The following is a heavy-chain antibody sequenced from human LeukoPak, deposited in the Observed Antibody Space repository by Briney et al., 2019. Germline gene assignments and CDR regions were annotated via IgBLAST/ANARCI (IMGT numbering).Heavy chain of an antibody. CDR3: ARVYDSSGYIYFDY. CDR2: IYYGGST. Sequence: SETLSLTCTVSGGSISSYYWSWIRQPPGKGLEWIGYIYYGGSTNYNPSLKSRVTISVDTSKNQFSLKLSSVTAADTAVYYCARVYDSSGYIYFDYWGQGTLVTVSS. D-gene: IGHD3-22*01. J-gene: IGHJ4*02. V-gene: IGHV4-59*01. CDR1: GGSISSYY.